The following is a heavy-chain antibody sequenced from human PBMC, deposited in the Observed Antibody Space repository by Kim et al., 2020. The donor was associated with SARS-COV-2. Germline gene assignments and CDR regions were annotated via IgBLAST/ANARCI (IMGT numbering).Heavy chain of an antibody. CDR1: GGSISSYY. Sequence: SETLSLTCTVSGGSISSYYWSWIRQPAGKGLEWIGRIYTSGSTNYNPSLKSRVTMSVDTSKNQFSLKLSSVTAADTAVYYCARHIRGLVGSYYYGMDVWGQGTTVTVSS. V-gene: IGHV4-4*07. CDR3: ARHIRGLVGSYYYGMDV. J-gene: IGHJ6*02. D-gene: IGHD2-2*01. CDR2: IYTSGST.